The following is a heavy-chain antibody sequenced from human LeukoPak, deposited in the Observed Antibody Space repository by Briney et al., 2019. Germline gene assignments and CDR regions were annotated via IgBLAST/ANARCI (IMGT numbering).Heavy chain of an antibody. V-gene: IGHV4-59*01. CDR3: AREVRTRIDY. CDR1: GGSISSYY. J-gene: IGHJ4*02. D-gene: IGHD2-15*01. Sequence: SETLSLTCTVSGGSISSYYWSWIRRPPGKGLEWIGYIYYSGSTNYNPSLKSRVTISVDTSKNQFSLKLSSVTAADTAVYYCAREVRTRIDYWGQGTLVTVSS. CDR2: IYYSGST.